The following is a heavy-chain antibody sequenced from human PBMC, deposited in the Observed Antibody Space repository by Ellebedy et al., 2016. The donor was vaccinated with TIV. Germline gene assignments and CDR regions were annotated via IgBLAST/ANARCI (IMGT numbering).Heavy chain of an antibody. CDR2: ISGNGGST. J-gene: IGHJ4*02. Sequence: GESLKISCSGSGFTFSTYAMHWVRQAPGKGLEYVSAISGNGGSTYYADSVKGRFTISRDNSKNTLSLQMNSLRAEDTAVYYCAKNGGSREYEWWGQGTLVTVSS. CDR1: GFTFSTYA. V-gene: IGHV3-64*04. D-gene: IGHD2-15*01. CDR3: AKNGGSREYEW.